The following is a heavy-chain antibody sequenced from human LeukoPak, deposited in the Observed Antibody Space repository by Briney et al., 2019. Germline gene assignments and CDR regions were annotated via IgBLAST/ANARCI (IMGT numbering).Heavy chain of an antibody. Sequence: GGALRLSFAGSGFTFRSYGMHWVRQAPGKGLGWVAVISYDGSNKYYADSVKGRFTISRDNSKNTLYLQMNSLRAEDTAVYYCAKLFGGVIHYWGQGTLVTVSS. V-gene: IGHV3-30*18. CDR1: GFTFRSYG. CDR3: AKLFGGVIHY. D-gene: IGHD3-10*01. CDR2: ISYDGSNK. J-gene: IGHJ4*02.